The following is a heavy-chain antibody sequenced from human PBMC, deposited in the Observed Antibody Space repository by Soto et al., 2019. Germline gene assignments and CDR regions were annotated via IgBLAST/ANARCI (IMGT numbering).Heavy chain of an antibody. CDR3: ARWVSGSPDN. CDR1: GFTLSDHY. D-gene: IGHD1-26*01. CDR2: TKNKANRYTT. J-gene: IGHJ4*02. Sequence: EVQLVESGGGLVQPGGSLRLSCAASGFTLSDHYMDWVRQAPGKGLEWVGRTKNKANRYTTEYAASVNGRFTISRDDSKNSLYLQINSLKTEDTAVYYCARWVSGSPDNWCQGTLVSVSS. V-gene: IGHV3-72*01.